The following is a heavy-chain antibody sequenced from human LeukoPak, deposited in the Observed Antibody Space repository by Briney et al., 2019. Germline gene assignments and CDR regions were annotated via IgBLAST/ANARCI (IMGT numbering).Heavy chain of an antibody. V-gene: IGHV3-21*01. CDR3: ARARQQRWYYYDSSGFAYYYYMDV. CDR1: GFTFSSYS. CDR2: ISSSSSYI. J-gene: IGHJ6*03. D-gene: IGHD3-22*01. Sequence: GGSLRLSCAASGFTFSSYSMNWVRQAPGKGLEWVSSISSSSSYICYADSVKGRFTISRDNAKNSLYLQMNSLRAEDTAVYYCARARQQRWYYYDSSGFAYYYYMDVWGKGTTVTVSS.